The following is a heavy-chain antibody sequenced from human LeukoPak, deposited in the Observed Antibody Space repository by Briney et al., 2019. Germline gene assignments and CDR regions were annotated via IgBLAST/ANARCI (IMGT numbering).Heavy chain of an antibody. CDR1: GGSFSGYY. V-gene: IGHV4-34*01. J-gene: IGHJ6*03. Sequence: SETLSLTCAVYGGSFSGYYWSWLRQPPGKGLEWIGEINHSGSTNYNPSLKSRVTISVDTSKNQFSLKLSSVTAADTAVYYCARGTTYDFWSGYYLNYYYYYMDVWGKGTTVTVSS. D-gene: IGHD3-3*01. CDR3: ARGTTYDFWSGYYLNYYYYYMDV. CDR2: INHSGST.